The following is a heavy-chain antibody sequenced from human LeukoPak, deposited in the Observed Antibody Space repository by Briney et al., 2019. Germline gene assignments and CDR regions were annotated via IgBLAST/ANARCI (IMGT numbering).Heavy chain of an antibody. CDR1: GYSFTSYW. D-gene: IGHD4-23*01. CDR3: ARRYGGNLDY. J-gene: IGHJ4*02. V-gene: IGHV5-51*01. CDR2: IYPGDSDT. Sequence: GESLKISGKGSGYSFTSYWIGWVRQMPGKGLEWMGIIYPGDSDTRYSPSLQGQVTISADKSISTDYLQWSSLNASDTAMYYSARRYGGNLDYWGQGTLVTVSS.